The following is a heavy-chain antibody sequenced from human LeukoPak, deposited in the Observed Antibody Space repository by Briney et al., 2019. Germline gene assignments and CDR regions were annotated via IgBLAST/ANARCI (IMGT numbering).Heavy chain of an antibody. CDR1: GFTFDDYA. CDR3: AKDKTSDAFDI. CDR2: ISWNSGNI. V-gene: IGHV3-9*01. Sequence: GGSLRLSCAASGFTFDDYAMHWVRQAPGKGLEWVSGISWNSGNIGYADSVKGRFTISRDNAKNSLYLQMNSLRAEDTALYYCAKDKTSDAFDIWGQGTMVTVSS. J-gene: IGHJ3*02.